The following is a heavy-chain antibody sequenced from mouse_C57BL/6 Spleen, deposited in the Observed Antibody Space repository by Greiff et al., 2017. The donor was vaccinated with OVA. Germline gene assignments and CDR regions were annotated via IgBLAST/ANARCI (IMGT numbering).Heavy chain of an antibody. CDR1: GFNIKDDY. CDR3: TTGLWYFDV. V-gene: IGHV14-4*01. CDR2: IDPENGDT. J-gene: IGHJ1*03. Sequence: EVQLQQSGAELVRPGASVKLSCTASGFNIKDDYMHWVKQRPEQGLEWIGWIDPENGDTEYASKFLGKATITADTSSNTAYLQLSSLTSEDTAVYYCTTGLWYFDVWGTGTTVTVSS.